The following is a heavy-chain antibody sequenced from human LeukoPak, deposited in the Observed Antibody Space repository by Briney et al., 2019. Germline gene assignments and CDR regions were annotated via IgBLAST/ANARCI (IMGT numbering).Heavy chain of an antibody. CDR1: GGSISSYY. Sequence: PSETLSLTCTVSGGSISSYYWSWIRQPPGKGLEWIGYIYYSGSTNYNPSLKSRVTISVDTSKNQFSLKLSSVTAADTAVYYCARDSSGSYPRFDPWGQGTLVTVSS. D-gene: IGHD1-26*01. CDR3: ARDSSGSYPRFDP. V-gene: IGHV4-59*01. J-gene: IGHJ5*02. CDR2: IYYSGST.